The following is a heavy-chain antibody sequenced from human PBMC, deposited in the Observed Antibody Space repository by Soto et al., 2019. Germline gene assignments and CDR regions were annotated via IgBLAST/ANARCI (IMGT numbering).Heavy chain of an antibody. D-gene: IGHD6-19*01. CDR1: GFTFSSYS. CDR2: ISSSSSYI. V-gene: IGHV3-21*01. J-gene: IGHJ4*02. Sequence: GGSLRLSCAASGFTFSSYSMNWVRQAPGKGLEWVSSISSSSSYIYYADSVKGRFTISRDNAKNSLYLQMNSLRAEDTAVYYCARDDSGWYLGFDYWGQGTLVTVSS. CDR3: ARDDSGWYLGFDY.